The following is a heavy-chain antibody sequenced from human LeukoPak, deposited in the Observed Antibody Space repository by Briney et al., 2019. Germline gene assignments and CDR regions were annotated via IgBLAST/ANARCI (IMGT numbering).Heavy chain of an antibody. J-gene: IGHJ3*02. Sequence: GGSLRLSCAASGSTFSSYSMNWVRQAPGKGLEWVSSISSGSSYIYYADSVKGRFTISRDNAKNSLYLQMNSLRAEDTAVYYCAREDYGDYEDAFDIWGQGTMVTVSS. V-gene: IGHV3-21*01. CDR3: AREDYGDYEDAFDI. CDR1: GSTFSSYS. D-gene: IGHD4-17*01. CDR2: ISSGSSYI.